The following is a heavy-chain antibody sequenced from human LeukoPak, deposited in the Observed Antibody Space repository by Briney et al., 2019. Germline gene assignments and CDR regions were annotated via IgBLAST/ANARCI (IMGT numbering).Heavy chain of an antibody. CDR1: GYTFTSYA. Sequence: ASVKVSCKASGYTFTSYAMHWVRQAPGQRLEWMGWSNAVNGNTKYSQEFQGRVTITRDTSASTAYMELSSLRSEDMAVYYCATSRLLSIAAAGNLDYWGQGTLVTVSS. J-gene: IGHJ4*02. CDR3: ATSRLLSIAAAGNLDY. CDR2: SNAVNGNT. V-gene: IGHV1-3*02. D-gene: IGHD6-13*01.